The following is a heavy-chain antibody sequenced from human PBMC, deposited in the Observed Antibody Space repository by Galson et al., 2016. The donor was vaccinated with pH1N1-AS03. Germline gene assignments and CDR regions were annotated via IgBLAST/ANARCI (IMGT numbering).Heavy chain of an antibody. V-gene: IGHV1-69*06. D-gene: IGHD3-10*01. CDR2: ISPIFGSA. Sequence: SVKVSCKASGYTFTSYGISWVRQAPGQGLAWMGGISPIFGSANHAPKFQGRVTITADIFTNTAHKELSGLSSEDMAVYYCARGLKYHFGSGSVFWGQGTLVTVSS. J-gene: IGHJ4*02. CDR1: GYTFTSYG. CDR3: ARGLKYHFGSGSVF.